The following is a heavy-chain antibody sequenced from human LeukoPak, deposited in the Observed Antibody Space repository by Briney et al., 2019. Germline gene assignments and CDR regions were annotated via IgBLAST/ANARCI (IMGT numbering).Heavy chain of an antibody. CDR1: GYTFTGYY. V-gene: IGHV1-2*02. D-gene: IGHD3-22*01. J-gene: IGHJ4*02. Sequence: ASVKVSCKASGYTFTGYYMHWVRQAPGQGLEWMGWINPNSGGTNYAQKFQGRVTMTRDTSISTAYMELSRLRPDDTAVYYCARVDDYYDSSGLDYFDYWGQGTLVTVSS. CDR3: ARVDDYYDSSGLDYFDY. CDR2: INPNSGGT.